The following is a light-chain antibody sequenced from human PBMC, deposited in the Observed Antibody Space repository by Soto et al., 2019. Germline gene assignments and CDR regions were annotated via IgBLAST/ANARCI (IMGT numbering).Light chain of an antibody. V-gene: IGLV2-14*03. Sequence: QSVLTQPASVSGSHGQSITISCTGTSSDVVGYNYVSWYQHHPGKAPKLLIYDVSNRPSGISNRFSGSKSDNTASLTISGLQPEDEADYYCSSYTTSNTRQIVFGTGTKVTVL. CDR3: SSYTTSNTRQIV. CDR2: DVS. CDR1: SSDVVGYNY. J-gene: IGLJ1*01.